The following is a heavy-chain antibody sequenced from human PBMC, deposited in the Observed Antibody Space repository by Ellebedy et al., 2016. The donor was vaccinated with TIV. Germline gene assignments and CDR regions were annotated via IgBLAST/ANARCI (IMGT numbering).Heavy chain of an antibody. Sequence: GGSLRLXCAASGFTFSSYWMSWVRQAPGKGLEWVANIKQDGSEKYYVDSVKGRFTISRDNAKNSLYLQMNSLRAEDTAVYYCASSLGYSGSYAAAFDIWGQGTMVTVSS. D-gene: IGHD1-26*01. CDR2: IKQDGSEK. J-gene: IGHJ3*02. CDR3: ASSLGYSGSYAAAFDI. V-gene: IGHV3-7*01. CDR1: GFTFSSYW.